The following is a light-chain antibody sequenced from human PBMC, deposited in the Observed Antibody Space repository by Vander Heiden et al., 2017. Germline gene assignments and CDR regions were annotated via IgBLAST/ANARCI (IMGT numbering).Light chain of an antibody. CDR3: SAWDNSLNAWV. J-gene: IGLJ3*02. CDR1: SSNIGSRT. V-gene: IGLV1-44*01. Sequence: QSVLTQPPSASGTPGPRVTISCSGSSSNIGSRTVNWYQHLPGTAPKLLIYSNKQRPSGVPDRISASKSGTSASLAVSGLQSEDEADYYCSAWDNSLNAWVFGGGTKLTVL. CDR2: SNK.